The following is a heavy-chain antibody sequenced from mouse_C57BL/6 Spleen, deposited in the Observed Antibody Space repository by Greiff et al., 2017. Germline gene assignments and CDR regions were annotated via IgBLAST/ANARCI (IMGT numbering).Heavy chain of an antibody. CDR2: IDPENGDT. D-gene: IGHD1-1*01. CDR1: GFNIKDDY. J-gene: IGHJ2*01. CDR3: TKGLITTVVAGFDY. V-gene: IGHV14-4*01. Sequence: EVQLQQSGAELVRPGASVKLSCTASGFNIKDDYMHWVKQRPEQGLEWIGWIDPENGDTEYASKFQGKATITADTSSNTAYLQLSSLTSEDTAVYYCTKGLITTVVAGFDYWGQGTTLTVSS.